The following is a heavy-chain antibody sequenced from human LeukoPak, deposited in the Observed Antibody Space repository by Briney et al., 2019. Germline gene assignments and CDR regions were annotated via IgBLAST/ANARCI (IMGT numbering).Heavy chain of an antibody. CDR2: IYTSGST. V-gene: IGHV4-61*02. J-gene: IGHJ4*02. D-gene: IGHD3-3*01. Sequence: SETLSLTCTVSGGSISSGSYYWSWIRQPAGKGREWIGRIYTSGSTNYNPSLKSRVTISVDTSKNQFSLKLSSVTAADTAVYYCARDNAFWSGIPTFDYWGQGTLVTVSS. CDR1: GGSISSGSYY. CDR3: ARDNAFWSGIPTFDY.